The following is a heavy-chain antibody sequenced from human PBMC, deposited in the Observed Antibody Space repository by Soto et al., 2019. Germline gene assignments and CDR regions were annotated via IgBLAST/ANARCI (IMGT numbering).Heavy chain of an antibody. CDR2: INHSGST. J-gene: IGHJ4*02. V-gene: IGHV4-34*01. CDR1: GGSFSGYY. CDR3: ARGLEYYDYIWGSYRRKAFYFDY. Sequence: QVQLQQWGAGLLKPSETLSLTCAVYGGSFSGYYWSWIRQPPGKGLEWIGEINHSGSTNYNPSLKSRVTISVDTSKNQVSLKLSSVTAADTAVYYCARGLEYYDYIWGSYRRKAFYFDYWGQGTLVTVSS. D-gene: IGHD3-16*02.